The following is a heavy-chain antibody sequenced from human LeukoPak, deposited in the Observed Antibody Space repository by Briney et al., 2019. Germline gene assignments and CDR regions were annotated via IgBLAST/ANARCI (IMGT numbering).Heavy chain of an antibody. D-gene: IGHD2-2*01. CDR1: GFTFSSYG. CDR3: AKPVVPRHDAFDI. J-gene: IGHJ3*02. CDR2: IWYGGSNK. Sequence: GGSLRLSCAASGFTFSSYGMHWVRQAPGKGLEWVAVIWYGGSNKYYADSVKGRFTISRDNSKNTLYLQMNSLRAEDTAVYYCAKPVVPRHDAFDIWGQGTMVTVSS. V-gene: IGHV3-30*02.